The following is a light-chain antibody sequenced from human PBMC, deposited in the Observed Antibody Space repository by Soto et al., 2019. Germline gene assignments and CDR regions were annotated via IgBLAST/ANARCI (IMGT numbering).Light chain of an antibody. CDR1: QSVSSSY. J-gene: IGKJ1*01. CDR3: QQYGSSPT. Sequence: EIVLTQSPGTLSLSPGERATLSCMASQSVSSSYLAWYQQKPGQAPRLLIYGASSRATGIPDRFSGSGSGTDFILTISRLEPEDFAAYYCQQYGSSPTFGQGTKVEIK. V-gene: IGKV3-20*01. CDR2: GAS.